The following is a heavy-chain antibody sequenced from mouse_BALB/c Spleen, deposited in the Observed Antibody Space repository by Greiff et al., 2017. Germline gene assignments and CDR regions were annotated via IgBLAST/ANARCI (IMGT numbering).Heavy chain of an antibody. J-gene: IGHJ4*01. D-gene: IGHD2-2*01. CDR1: GFTFSSYA. CDR2: ISSGGSYT. Sequence: DVHLVESGGGLVKPGGSLKLSCAASGFTFSSYAMSWVRQTPEKRLEWVATISSGGSYTYYPDSVKGRFTISRDNAKNTLYLQMSSLRSEDTAMYYCARGGLRYAMDYWGQGTSVTVSS. V-gene: IGHV5-9-3*01. CDR3: ARGGLRYAMDY.